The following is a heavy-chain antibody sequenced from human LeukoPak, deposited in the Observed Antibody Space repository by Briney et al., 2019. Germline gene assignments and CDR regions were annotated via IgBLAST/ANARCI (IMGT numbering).Heavy chain of an antibody. CDR2: IPWNNDII. D-gene: IGHD5-24*01. CDR1: GFPFGNYA. V-gene: IGHV3-9*01. Sequence: GGSLRLSCVASGFPFGNYAMHWVRQTPGKGLEWVAGIPWNNDIITYADSVRGRFTVSRDNAKNSVYLQMDSLKPEDTALYHCVRGDWLDFWGRGTLVTVSS. J-gene: IGHJ5*01. CDR3: VRGDWLDF.